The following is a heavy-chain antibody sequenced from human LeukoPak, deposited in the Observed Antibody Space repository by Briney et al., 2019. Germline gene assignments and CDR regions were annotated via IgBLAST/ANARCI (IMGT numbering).Heavy chain of an antibody. CDR2: IYYSGST. J-gene: IGHJ6*02. CDR3: ARSDRYYYYGMDV. CDR1: GGSISSHY. Sequence: KPSETLSLTCTVSGGSISSHYWSWIRQPPGKGLEWIGYIYYSGSTNYNPSLKSRVTISVDTSKNQFSLKLSSVTAADTAVYYCARSDRYYYYGMDVWGQGTTVTVSS. V-gene: IGHV4-59*08.